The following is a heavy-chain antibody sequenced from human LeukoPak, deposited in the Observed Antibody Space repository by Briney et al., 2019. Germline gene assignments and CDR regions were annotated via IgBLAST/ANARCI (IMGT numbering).Heavy chain of an antibody. CDR2: IYTSGST. V-gene: IGHV4-61*02. J-gene: IGHJ4*02. CDR1: GGSISSGSYY. CDR3: ARGRGSGWLNDY. D-gene: IGHD6-19*01. Sequence: SETLSLTCTVSGGSISSGSYYWSWIRQPAGKGLEWIGRIYTSGSTNYNPSLKSRVTISVDTSKNQFSLKLSSVTAADTAVYYCARGRGSGWLNDYWGQGTLVTVSS.